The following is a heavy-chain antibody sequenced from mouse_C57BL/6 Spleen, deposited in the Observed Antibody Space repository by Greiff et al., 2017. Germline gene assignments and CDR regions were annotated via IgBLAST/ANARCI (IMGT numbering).Heavy chain of an antibody. V-gene: IGHV7-3*01. CDR1: GFTFTDSY. Sequence: EVQRVESGGGLVQPGGSLSLSCAASGFTFTDSYMSWVRQPPGKALEWLGFIRNKANGYTTEYSASVKGRFTSSRDNSQSILYLQMNALRAEDSATYYCARYPPAGYSNYGYFDVWGTGTTVTVSS. CDR2: IRNKANGYTT. J-gene: IGHJ1*03. D-gene: IGHD2-5*01. CDR3: ARYPPAGYSNYGYFDV.